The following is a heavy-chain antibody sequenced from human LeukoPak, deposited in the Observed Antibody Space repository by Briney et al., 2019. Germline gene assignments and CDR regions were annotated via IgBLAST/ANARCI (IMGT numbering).Heavy chain of an antibody. CDR1: GGTFSSYA. Sequence: SVKVSCKASGGTFSSYAISWVRQAPGQGLEWMGRIIPILGIANYAQKFQGRVTITADKSTSTAYMELSSLRSEDTAVYYCARMYYYDSSGYYDYYYGMDVWGQGTTVTVSS. V-gene: IGHV1-69*04. D-gene: IGHD3-22*01. J-gene: IGHJ6*02. CDR3: ARMYYYDSSGYYDYYYGMDV. CDR2: IIPILGIA.